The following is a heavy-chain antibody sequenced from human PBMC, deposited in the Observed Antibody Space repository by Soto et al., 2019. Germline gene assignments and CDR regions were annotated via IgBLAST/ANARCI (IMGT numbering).Heavy chain of an antibody. CDR1: GFTLSMSA. CDR3: AKDRGIIVKAGDAFDV. Sequence: EVQLMESGGGLVQPGGSLRLSCASSGFTLSMSAVSWVRQAPGKGLEWVSYISDSGDRTYYADSVKGRFTISRDRSKNTVSLQMDSLRAEDTAVYYCAKDRGIIVKAGDAFDVWGQGTKVTVSS. CDR2: ISDSGDRT. V-gene: IGHV3-23*01. D-gene: IGHD3-16*02. J-gene: IGHJ3*01.